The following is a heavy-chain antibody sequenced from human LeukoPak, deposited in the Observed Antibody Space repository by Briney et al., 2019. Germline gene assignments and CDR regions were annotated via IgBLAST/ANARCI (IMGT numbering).Heavy chain of an antibody. CDR2: IYNSGST. CDR3: ARDKGSSYLSSFDY. D-gene: IGHD6-6*01. J-gene: IGHJ4*02. V-gene: IGHV4-34*01. Sequence: PSETLSLTCAVYGGSFSGYYWSWIRQPPGKGLEWIGEIYNSGSTNYNSSLKSRVTISVDTSKNQVSLKLSSVTAADTAVYYCARDKGSSYLSSFDYWGQGTLVTVSS. CDR1: GGSFSGYY.